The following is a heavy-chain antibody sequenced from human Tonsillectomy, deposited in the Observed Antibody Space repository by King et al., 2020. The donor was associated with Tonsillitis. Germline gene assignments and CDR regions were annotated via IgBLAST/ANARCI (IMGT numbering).Heavy chain of an antibody. Sequence: QLVQSGGGLVQPGGSLRLSCAASGVTFSSYSINWVRQAPGEGLEWVSSISSISSYLYYADSVKGRFTISRDNAKNSLYLQMNSLRAEDTAVYYCAGGGIVVVTALDYFDYWGQGTLVTVSS. J-gene: IGHJ4*02. CDR3: AGGGIVVVTALDYFDY. CDR1: GVTFSSYS. D-gene: IGHD2-21*02. V-gene: IGHV3-21*01. CDR2: ISSISSYL.